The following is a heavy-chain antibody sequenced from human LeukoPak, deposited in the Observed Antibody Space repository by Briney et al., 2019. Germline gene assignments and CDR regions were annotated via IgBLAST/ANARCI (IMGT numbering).Heavy chain of an antibody. CDR2: IYSGGST. D-gene: IGHD6-19*01. J-gene: IGHJ4*02. V-gene: IGHV3-53*01. CDR1: GFTVSANY. CDR3: ARVFSGWPRY. Sequence: GGSLSLSCAASGFTVSANYMSWVRQAPGKGLEWVSVIYSGGSTYYADSVKGRFTISVDKSKNTLYLQMSSLTAEDTAVYYCARVFSGWPRYWGQGTLVTVSS.